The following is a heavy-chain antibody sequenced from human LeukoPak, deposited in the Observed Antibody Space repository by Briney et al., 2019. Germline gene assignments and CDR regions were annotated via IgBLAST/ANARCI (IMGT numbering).Heavy chain of an antibody. CDR1: GGSFSGYQ. J-gene: IGHJ5*02. Sequence: PSETLSLTCAVYGGSFSGYQWTSIRQPPGKGLEWIGEINHSGSTNYNPSLKSRVTISVDTSKNQFSLKLSSVTAADTAVYYCARGFGQVVPAAIGWFDPWGQGTLVTVSS. CDR3: ARGFGQVVPAAIGWFDP. V-gene: IGHV4-34*01. CDR2: INHSGST. D-gene: IGHD2-2*01.